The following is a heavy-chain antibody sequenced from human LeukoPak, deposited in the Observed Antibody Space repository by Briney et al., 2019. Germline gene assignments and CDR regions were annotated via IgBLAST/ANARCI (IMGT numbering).Heavy chain of an antibody. CDR1: GYTFNNYY. J-gene: IGHJ3*02. D-gene: IGHD3-3*01. CDR2: MNPNSGNT. V-gene: IGHV1-8*02. CDR3: ARGAVFTIFGVVSSDAFDI. Sequence: ASVKVSCKASGYTFNNYYMYWVRQATGQGLEWMGWMNPNSGNTGYAQKFQGRVTMTRNTSISTAYMELSSLRSEDTAVYYCARGAVFTIFGVVSSDAFDIWGQGTMVTVSS.